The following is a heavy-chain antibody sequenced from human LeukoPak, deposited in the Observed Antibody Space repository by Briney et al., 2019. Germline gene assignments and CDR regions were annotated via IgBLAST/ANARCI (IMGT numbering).Heavy chain of an antibody. CDR3: AETSGYSGYDLGS. CDR1: GFTFSSYA. D-gene: IGHD5-12*01. CDR2: ISGSGGST. Sequence: PGGSLRLSCAASGFTFSSYAMSWVRQAPGKGLEWVSAISGSGGSTYYADSVEGRFTISRDNSKNTLYLQMNSLRAEDTAVYYCAETSGYSGYDLGSWGQGTLVTVSS. J-gene: IGHJ4*02. V-gene: IGHV3-23*01.